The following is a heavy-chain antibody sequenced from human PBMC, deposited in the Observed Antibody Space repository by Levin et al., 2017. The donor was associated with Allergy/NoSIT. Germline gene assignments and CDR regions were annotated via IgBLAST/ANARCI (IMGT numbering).Heavy chain of an antibody. D-gene: IGHD2-15*01. Sequence: GGSLRLSCAASGFAFRSYGMHWVRQAPGKGLEWVAVIWYDGSNKYYSDFVKGRFTISRDNSKNTLYLQMNSLRVEDTAVYYGASLRCSGGSCYADYWGQGTLVTVSS. CDR3: ASLRCSGGSCYADY. CDR2: IWYDGSNK. CDR1: GFAFRSYG. V-gene: IGHV3-33*01. J-gene: IGHJ4*02.